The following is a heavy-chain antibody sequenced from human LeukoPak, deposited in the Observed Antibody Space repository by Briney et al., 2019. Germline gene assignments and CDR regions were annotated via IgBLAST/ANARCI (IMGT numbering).Heavy chain of an antibody. CDR3: AKKSDYVLGDPLDY. CDR1: GFTFSSYG. D-gene: IGHD3-16*01. V-gene: IGHV3-23*01. Sequence: GGSLRLSYAGSGFTFSSYGMSWVRQAPGKGLEWVSGISGSGGSTYYADSVKGRFTIPRDNSKNTLYLQMNSLRAEDTAVYYCAKKSDYVLGDPLDYWGQGTLVTVSS. J-gene: IGHJ4*02. CDR2: ISGSGGST.